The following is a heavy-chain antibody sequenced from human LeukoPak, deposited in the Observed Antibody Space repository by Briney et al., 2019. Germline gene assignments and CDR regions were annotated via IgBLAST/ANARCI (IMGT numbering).Heavy chain of an antibody. CDR2: INAGNGNT. CDR3: ARALPPGYSYGY. D-gene: IGHD5-18*01. Sequence: ASVKVSCKASGYTFTSYAMHWVRQAPGQGLEWMGWINAGNGNTKYSQKFQGRVTITRDTSASTAYMELSSLRSEDTAVYYCARALPPGYSYGYWGQGTLVTVSS. V-gene: IGHV1-3*01. J-gene: IGHJ4*02. CDR1: GYTFTSYA.